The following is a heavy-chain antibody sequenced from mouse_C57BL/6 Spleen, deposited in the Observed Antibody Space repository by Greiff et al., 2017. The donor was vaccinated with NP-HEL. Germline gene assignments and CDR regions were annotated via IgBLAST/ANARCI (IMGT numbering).Heavy chain of an antibody. CDR3: ARSLYYYGSSYEGFAY. V-gene: IGHV1-76*01. CDR2: IYPGSGNT. J-gene: IGHJ3*01. D-gene: IGHD1-1*01. CDR1: GYTFTDYY. Sequence: QVQLKESGAELVRPGASVKLSCKASGYTFTDYYINWVKQRPGQGLEWIARIYPGSGNTYYNEKFKGKATLTAEKSSSTAYMQLSSLTSEDSAVYFCARSLYYYGSSYEGFAYWGQGTLVTVSA.